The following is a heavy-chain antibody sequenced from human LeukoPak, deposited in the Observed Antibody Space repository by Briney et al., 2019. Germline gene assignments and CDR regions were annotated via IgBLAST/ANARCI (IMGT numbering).Heavy chain of an antibody. CDR3: ARVSAGAYYFDY. V-gene: IGHV1-18*01. Sequence: ASVKVSCKASGGTFSSYGISWVRQAPGQGLEWMGWISAYNGNTNYAQKLQGRVTMTTDTSTSTAYMELRSLRSDDTAVYYCARVSAGAYYFDYWGQGTLVTVSS. J-gene: IGHJ4*02. CDR1: GGTFSSYG. CDR2: ISAYNGNT. D-gene: IGHD6-13*01.